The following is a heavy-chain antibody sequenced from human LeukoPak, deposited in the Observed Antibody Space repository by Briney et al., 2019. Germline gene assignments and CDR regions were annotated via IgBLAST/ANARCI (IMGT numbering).Heavy chain of an antibody. CDR2: ITPMFGTS. Sequence: SVTVSCKASGGIFSRHTISWVRQSPGQGLEWMGGITPMFGTSNYAQKFQGRVTITADESTSTAYMELSSLRSEDTAVYYCARDSSEFRSLLFHWGQGTLVTVSS. J-gene: IGHJ1*01. D-gene: IGHD1-14*01. CDR3: ARDSSEFRSLLFH. V-gene: IGHV1-69*13. CDR1: GGIFSRHT.